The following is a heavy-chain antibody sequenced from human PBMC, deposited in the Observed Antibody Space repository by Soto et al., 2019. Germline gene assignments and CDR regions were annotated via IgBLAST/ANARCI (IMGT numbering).Heavy chain of an antibody. D-gene: IGHD3-22*01. Sequence: QVQLVESGGGVVQPGRSLRLSCAASGFTFSSYAMHWVRQAPGKGLAWVALLSYDGSDKDYADSVKGRFTISRDNSRNTLFLQMNSLRAEDTAVYYCARDYYKYYDSSGYYRSPAYWGQGTLVTVSS. CDR2: LSYDGSDK. CDR3: ARDYYKYYDSSGYYRSPAY. CDR1: GFTFSSYA. V-gene: IGHV3-30-3*01. J-gene: IGHJ4*02.